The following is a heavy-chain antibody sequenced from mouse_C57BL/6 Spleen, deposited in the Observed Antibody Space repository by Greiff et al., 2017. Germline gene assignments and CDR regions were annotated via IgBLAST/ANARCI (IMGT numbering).Heavy chain of an antibody. CDR2: IDPSDSET. D-gene: IGHD1-1*01. CDR1: GYTFTSSW. V-gene: IGHV1-52*01. J-gene: IGHJ3*01. Sequence: QVQLQQPGAELVRPGSSVKLSCKASGYTFTSSWMHWVKQRPIQGLEWIGNIDPSDSETHYNQKFKDKATLTVDKSSSTAYMQLSSLTSEDSAVYYCATTVVAPRSFAYWGQGTLVTVSA. CDR3: ATTVVAPRSFAY.